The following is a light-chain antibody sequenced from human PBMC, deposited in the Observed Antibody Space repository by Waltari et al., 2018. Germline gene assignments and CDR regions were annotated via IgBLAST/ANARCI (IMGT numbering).Light chain of an antibody. V-gene: IGKV1-17*01. CDR3: LQHNSLPYT. CDR2: AAS. J-gene: IGKJ2*01. Sequence: DIQMTQSPSSLSASAGDRVTITCWASQDIKTYLNWYQQKPGKTPKRLIYAASSLESGVPSRFSGSGSGTDFTFTISSLQPEDSATYFCLQHNSLPYTFGQGTKVEIK. CDR1: QDIKTY.